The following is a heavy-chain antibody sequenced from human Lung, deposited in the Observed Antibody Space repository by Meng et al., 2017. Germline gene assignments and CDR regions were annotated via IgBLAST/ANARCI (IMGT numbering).Heavy chain of an antibody. CDR1: GFTFSNAY. CDR2: MKSKPDGETI. V-gene: IGHV3-15*01. CDR3: SGHIDY. Sequence: GESLKISCEGSGFTFSNAYMTWVRQVPGKRLEWVGRMKSKPDGETIDYAAPVKGRFTISRDDSKNTVYLQMNSLKTEDTAVYYCSGHIDYWGQGTLVTVSS. D-gene: IGHD5-12*01. J-gene: IGHJ4*02.